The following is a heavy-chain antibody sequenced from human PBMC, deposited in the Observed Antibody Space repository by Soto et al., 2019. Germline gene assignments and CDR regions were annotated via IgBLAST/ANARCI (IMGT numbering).Heavy chain of an antibody. CDR3: ARGGRVLSGATAGTSLAAFDI. CDR1: GGSISSYY. J-gene: IGHJ3*02. Sequence: PSETLSLTCTVSGGSISSYYWSWIRQPPGKGLEWIGYIYYSGSTNYNPSLKSRVTISVDTSKNQFSLKLSSVTAADTAVYYCARGGRVLSGATAGTSLAAFDIWGQGTMVTVSS. V-gene: IGHV4-59*01. CDR2: IYYSGST. D-gene: IGHD6-19*01.